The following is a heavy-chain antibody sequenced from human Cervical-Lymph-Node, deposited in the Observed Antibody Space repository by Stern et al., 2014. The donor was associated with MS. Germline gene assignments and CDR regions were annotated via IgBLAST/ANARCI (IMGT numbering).Heavy chain of an antibody. J-gene: IGHJ5*01. Sequence: QVQLVESGSELKKPGASVRVSCKASGYSFTNYGLNWVRQAPGQGPEWMGWINTNTGNPTYVQGFAGRFVFSLDPSVTTAYLQISSLKAEDSAVYYCARGGSDYSDTSGQYNWFDSWGQGTLVTVSS. V-gene: IGHV7-4-1*02. D-gene: IGHD3-22*01. CDR1: GYSFTNYG. CDR3: ARGGSDYSDTSGQYNWFDS. CDR2: INTNTGNP.